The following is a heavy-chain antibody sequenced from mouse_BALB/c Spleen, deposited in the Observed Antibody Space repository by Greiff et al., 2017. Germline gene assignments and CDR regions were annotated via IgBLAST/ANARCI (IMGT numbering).Heavy chain of an antibody. D-gene: IGHD4-1*01. CDR3: ASQTGTFAY. CDR2: ISSGGSYT. CDR1: GFTFSSYA. Sequence: EVNVVESGGGLVKPGGSLKLSCAASGFTFSSYAMSWVRQSPEKRLEWVAEISSGGSYTYYPDTVTGRFTISRDNAKNTLYLEMSSLRSEDTAMYYCASQTGTFAYWGQGTLVTVSA. J-gene: IGHJ3*01. V-gene: IGHV5-9-4*01.